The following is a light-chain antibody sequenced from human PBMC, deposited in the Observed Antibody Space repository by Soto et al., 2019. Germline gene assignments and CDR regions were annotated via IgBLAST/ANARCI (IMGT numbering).Light chain of an antibody. CDR1: ISDVGSYNL. V-gene: IGLV2-23*01. J-gene: IGLJ1*01. CDR2: EGS. Sequence: QSVLTQPSSLSGSPGQSITISYTGTISDVGSYNLVSWYQQHPGKAPKLMIYEGSKRPSGVSNRFSGSKSGNTASLTISGLQAEDEADYYCCSYAGSSTFYVFGTGTKVTVL. CDR3: CSYAGSSTFYV.